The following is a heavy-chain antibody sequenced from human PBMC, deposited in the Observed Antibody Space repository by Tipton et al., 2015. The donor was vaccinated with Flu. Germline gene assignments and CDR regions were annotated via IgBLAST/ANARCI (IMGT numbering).Heavy chain of an antibody. CDR3: ARDSAYNWNEGGYFDY. CDR2: INHSGST. Sequence: TLSLTCAVYGGSFSGYYWSWIRQPPGKGLEWIGEINHSGSTNYNPSLKSRVTISVDTSKNQFSLKLSSVTAADTAVYYCARDSAYNWNEGGYFDYWGQGTLVTVSS. J-gene: IGHJ4*02. V-gene: IGHV4-34*01. CDR1: GGSFSGYY. D-gene: IGHD1-1*01.